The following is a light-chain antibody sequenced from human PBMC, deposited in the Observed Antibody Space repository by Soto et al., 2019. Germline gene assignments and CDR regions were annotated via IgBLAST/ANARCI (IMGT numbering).Light chain of an antibody. V-gene: IGKV4-1*01. CDR3: QQYYNSPIT. CDR2: WAS. J-gene: IGKJ5*01. Sequence: DIVMTQSPDSLAVSLGERATISCKSSQTVLSSSKNFLAWYQQKPRQPPKLLIYWASTRESGVPDRFSGSGSGTDFTLTISSLQADDVALYYCQQYYNSPITFGQGTRLEIK. CDR1: QTVLSSSKNF.